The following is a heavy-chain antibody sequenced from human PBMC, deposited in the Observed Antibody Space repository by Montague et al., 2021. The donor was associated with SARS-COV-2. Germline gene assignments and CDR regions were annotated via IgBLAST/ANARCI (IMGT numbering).Heavy chain of an antibody. CDR1: GTSFSGYY. D-gene: IGHD3-10*01. J-gene: IGHJ6*03. Sequence: SETLSLTCAVHGTSFSGYYWNWIRQPPGKGLEWIGEINHGGSTKYSQSLKSRRTISADTSKNQFSLKLTSVAAADTAAYYCARLRDGVVPSPILGVGPYYSYCYMDVWGRGTTVTVSS. CDR3: ARLRDGVVPSPILGVGPYYSYCYMDV. V-gene: IGHV4-34*01. CDR2: INHGGST.